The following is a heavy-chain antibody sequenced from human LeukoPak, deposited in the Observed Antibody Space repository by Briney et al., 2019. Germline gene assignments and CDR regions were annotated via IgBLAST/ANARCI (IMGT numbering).Heavy chain of an antibody. J-gene: IGHJ4*02. Sequence: GGSLRLSCAASGFTFSGSAMHRVRQASGKGLEWVGRIRTKANSYATAYAASVKGRFTIARDNSKNTAYLRMNSLKTEGTAVYYCTTLYGGSEFDYWGQGTLVTVSS. CDR1: GFTFSGSA. CDR3: TTLYGGSEFDY. D-gene: IGHD1-26*01. CDR2: IRTKANSYAT. V-gene: IGHV3-73*01.